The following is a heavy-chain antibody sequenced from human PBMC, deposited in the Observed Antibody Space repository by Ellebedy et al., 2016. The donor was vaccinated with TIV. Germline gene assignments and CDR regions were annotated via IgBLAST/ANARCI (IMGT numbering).Heavy chain of an antibody. CDR1: GFTLSTYT. D-gene: IGHD2-15*01. CDR3: ARNSGGSGPNWFGP. V-gene: IGHV3-21*01. J-gene: IGHJ5*02. Sequence: GESLKISCAASGFTLSTYTMNWVRQTPAKGLEWVSSISATYDYTYYADSVRGRFTISRDNAKNSMYLQMNSLRVDDTAVYYCARNSGGSGPNWFGPWGQGTLVSVSS. CDR2: ISATYDYT.